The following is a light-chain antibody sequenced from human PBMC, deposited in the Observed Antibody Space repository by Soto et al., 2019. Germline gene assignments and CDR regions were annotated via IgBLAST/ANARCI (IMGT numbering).Light chain of an antibody. CDR3: AAWDDSLNGVL. J-gene: IGLJ3*02. V-gene: IGLV1-36*01. CDR1: NSNIGNNE. Sequence: QSVLTQPPSVSGAPRQRVTISCSGINSNIGNNEVNWYQQFPGKAPKLLIYYDDLRPSGVSARFSGSKSGASASLAISGLQSEDEAVYYCAAWDDSLNGVLFGGGTKLTVL. CDR2: YDD.